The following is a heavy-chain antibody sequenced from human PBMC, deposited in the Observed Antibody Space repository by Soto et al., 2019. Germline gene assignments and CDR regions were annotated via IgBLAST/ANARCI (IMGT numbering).Heavy chain of an antibody. D-gene: IGHD6-13*01. CDR3: ARDFVVVAAAGRGSYYYYGMDV. CDR1: GFTVSSNY. J-gene: IGHJ6*02. CDR2: IYSGGST. Sequence: EVQLVESGGGLIQPGGSLRLSCAASGFTVSSNYMSWVRQAPGKGLEWVSVIYSGGSTYYADSVKGRFTISRDNSKNTLYLQINSRRAEDTAVYYCARDFVVVAAAGRGSYYYYGMDVWGQGTTVTVSS. V-gene: IGHV3-53*01.